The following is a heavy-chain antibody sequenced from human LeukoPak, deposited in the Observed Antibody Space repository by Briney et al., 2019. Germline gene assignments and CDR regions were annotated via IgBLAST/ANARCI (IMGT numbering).Heavy chain of an antibody. CDR1: GFTFSTYT. CDR3: AREFRKSVGWYFDL. Sequence: GGSLRLSCAASGFTFSTYTINWVRQAPGKGLEWVSSISSSSSYIYYADSVKGRFTISRDNAKNTLYLQMSSLRAEDTAVYYCAREFRKSVGWYFDLWGRGTLVTVSS. V-gene: IGHV3-21*01. CDR2: ISSSSSYI. J-gene: IGHJ2*01.